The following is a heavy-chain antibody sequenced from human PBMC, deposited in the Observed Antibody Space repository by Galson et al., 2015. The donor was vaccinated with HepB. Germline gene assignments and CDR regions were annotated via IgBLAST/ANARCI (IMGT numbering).Heavy chain of an antibody. D-gene: IGHD2-2*01. CDR3: ARQLAYCIGTSCQIYFDY. CDR2: IYYRSKWNY. Sequence: CAISGDSVSSNSAAWNWIRQSPSRGLEWLGRIYYRSKWNYDYTVSVKGRITINPDTSRNQFSLQLNSVTPDDTAMYYCARQLAYCIGTSCQIYFDYWGQGTLITVSS. J-gene: IGHJ4*02. V-gene: IGHV6-1*01. CDR1: GDSVSSNSAA.